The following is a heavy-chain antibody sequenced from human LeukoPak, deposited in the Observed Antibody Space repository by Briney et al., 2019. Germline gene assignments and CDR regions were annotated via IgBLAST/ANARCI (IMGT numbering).Heavy chain of an antibody. CDR1: GYTFTGYY. J-gene: IGHJ4*02. V-gene: IGHV1-2*02. D-gene: IGHD6-19*01. CDR2: INPNSGGT. Sequence: ASVNVSCKASGYTFTGYYIHWVRQAPGQGLEWVGWINPNSGGTNYAQNFQGRVTMTRDTSISTAYMELSRLRSDDTAVYYCARGSSGWYVYFDYWGQGTLVTVSS. CDR3: ARGSSGWYVYFDY.